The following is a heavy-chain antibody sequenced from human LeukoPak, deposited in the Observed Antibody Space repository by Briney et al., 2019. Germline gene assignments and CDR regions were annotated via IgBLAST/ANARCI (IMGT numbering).Heavy chain of an antibody. V-gene: IGHV4-4*07. CDR2: IYASGST. D-gene: IGHD6-13*01. CDR1: GGSISNYY. Sequence: SETLSLTCTVSGGSISNYYWSWIRQPAGKGLEWIGRIYASGSTNYNPSLKSLVTMSVDTSKNQFSLKLTSVTAADTAVYYCARGGSSWQSFDFWGQGTLVTVSS. CDR3: ARGGSSWQSFDF. J-gene: IGHJ4*02.